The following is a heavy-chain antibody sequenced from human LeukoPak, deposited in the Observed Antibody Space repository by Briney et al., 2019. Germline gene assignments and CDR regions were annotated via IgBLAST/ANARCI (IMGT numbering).Heavy chain of an antibody. CDR3: ARDSRYNWNDAAFDI. Sequence: PSETLSLTCTVSGGSISSSSYYWGWIRQPPGTGLEWIGSIYYSGSTYYNPSLKSRVTISVDTSKNQFSLKLSSVTAADTAVYYCARDSRYNWNDAAFDIWGQGTMVTVSS. CDR1: GGSISSSSYY. D-gene: IGHD1-1*01. J-gene: IGHJ3*02. CDR2: IYYSGST. V-gene: IGHV4-39*07.